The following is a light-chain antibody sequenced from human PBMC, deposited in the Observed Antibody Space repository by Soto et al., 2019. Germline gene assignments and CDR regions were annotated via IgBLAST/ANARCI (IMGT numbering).Light chain of an antibody. CDR3: QQSYSTPCT. CDR2: SAS. V-gene: IGKV1-39*01. J-gene: IGKJ2*02. CDR1: QSISTY. Sequence: DIQMTQSPSSLSASVGDRVTISCRASQSISTYLNWYQQKPGKAPKFLIYSASSLQSGVPSRFSGSGSGTDCTLTISSLQPEDFATYYCQQSYSTPCTFGQGTKLEIK.